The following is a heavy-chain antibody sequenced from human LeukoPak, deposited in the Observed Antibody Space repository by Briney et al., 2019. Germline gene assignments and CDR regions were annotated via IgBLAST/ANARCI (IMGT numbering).Heavy chain of an antibody. J-gene: IGHJ4*02. CDR1: GGSFSGYY. Sequence: SETLSLTCAAYGGSFSGYYWSWIRQPPGKGLEWIGEINHSGSTNYNPSLKSRVTISVDTSKNQFSLKLSSVTAADTAVYYCARRDCSGGSCYFIDYWGQGTLVTVSS. CDR2: INHSGST. CDR3: ARRDCSGGSCYFIDY. V-gene: IGHV4-34*01. D-gene: IGHD2-15*01.